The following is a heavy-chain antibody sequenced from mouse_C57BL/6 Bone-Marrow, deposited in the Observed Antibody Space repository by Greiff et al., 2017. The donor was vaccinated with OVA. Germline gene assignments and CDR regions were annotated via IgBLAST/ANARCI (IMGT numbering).Heavy chain of an antibody. D-gene: IGHD1-2*01. CDR1: GYTFTSYW. CDR3: FNEAY. V-gene: IGHV1-69*01. J-gene: IGHJ3*01. CDR2: IDPSDSYT. Sequence: QVQLQQPGAELVMPGASVKLSCKASGYTFTSYWMHWVKQRPGQGLEWIGEIDPSDSYTNYNQKFKGKSTLTVDKSSSTAYMQLSSLTSEESAVYYCFNEAYWGQGTLVTVSA.